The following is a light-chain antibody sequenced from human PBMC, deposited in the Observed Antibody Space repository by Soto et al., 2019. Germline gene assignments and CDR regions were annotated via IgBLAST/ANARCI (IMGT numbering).Light chain of an antibody. V-gene: IGLV2-14*03. CDR2: DVS. J-gene: IGLJ2*01. CDR1: SIDVGAYNY. Sequence: QSALTQPASVSGSPGQSITISCTGTSIDVGAYNYVSWYQQHPGKAPKLMIFDVSNRPSEVSNRFSGSKSDNTASLTISGLQAEDEADYYCSSYTTSSTRIFGGGTKLTVL. CDR3: SSYTTSSTRI.